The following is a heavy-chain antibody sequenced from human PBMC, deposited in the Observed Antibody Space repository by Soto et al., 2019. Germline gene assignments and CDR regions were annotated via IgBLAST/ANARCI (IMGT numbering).Heavy chain of an antibody. Sequence: EEQLVESGGDLVQPGGSLRLSCTSSGFALDTYDMNWVRLAPGKDLEWISHIDTGGDRIYYADSVKGRFTISRDNARNSLCLQMNSRRDDDTALYYLAGEHVLMFASYAAFKVWGQGTLVTVSS. D-gene: IGHD2-21*01. CDR3: AGEHVLMFASYAAFKV. J-gene: IGHJ3*01. CDR2: IDTGGDRI. CDR1: GFALDTYD. V-gene: IGHV3-48*03.